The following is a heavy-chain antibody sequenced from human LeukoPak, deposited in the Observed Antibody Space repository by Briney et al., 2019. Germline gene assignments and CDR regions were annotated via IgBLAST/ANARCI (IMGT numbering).Heavy chain of an antibody. Sequence: KTSETLSLTCTVSGGSISSYYWSWIRQPAGKRLEWIGRIYTSGSTNYNASLKSRVPMPVNTPKNQFSLKLSSATAADTAVYYCARDPEGWFDPWGQGTLVTVSS. CDR1: GGSISSYY. CDR2: IYTSGST. D-gene: IGHD1-14*01. CDR3: ARDPEGWFDP. V-gene: IGHV4-4*07. J-gene: IGHJ5*02.